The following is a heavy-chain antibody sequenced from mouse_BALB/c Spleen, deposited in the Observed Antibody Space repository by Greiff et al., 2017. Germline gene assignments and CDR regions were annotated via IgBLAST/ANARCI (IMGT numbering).Heavy chain of an antibody. J-gene: IGHJ3*01. D-gene: IGHD2-3*01. CDR2: ISSGSSTI. CDR1: GFTFSSFG. CDR3: IYDGYYLAY. Sequence: EVNLVESGGGLVQPGGSRKLSCAASGFTFSSFGMHWVRQAPEKGLEWVAYISSGSSTIYYADTVKGRFTISRDNPKNTLFLQMTSLRSEDTAMYYCIYDGYYLAYWGQGTLVTVSA. V-gene: IGHV5-17*02.